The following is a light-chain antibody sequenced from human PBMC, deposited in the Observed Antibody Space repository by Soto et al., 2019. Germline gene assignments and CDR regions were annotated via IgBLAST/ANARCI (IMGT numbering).Light chain of an antibody. V-gene: IGLV2-23*01. CDR3: CSYAGSSTYV. Sequence: QSALTQPASVSGSPGQSITISCTGTSSYVGSYNLVSWYQQHPGKAPKLMIYEGSKRPSGVSNRFSGSKSGNTASLTISGLQAEDEADYYCCSYAGSSTYVFGTGTKLTV. CDR2: EGS. CDR1: SSYVGSYNL. J-gene: IGLJ1*01.